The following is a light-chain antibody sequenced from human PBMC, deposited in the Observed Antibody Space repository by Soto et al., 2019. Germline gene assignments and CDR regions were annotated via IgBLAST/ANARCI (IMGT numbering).Light chain of an antibody. V-gene: IGLV4-69*01. J-gene: IGLJ2*01. CDR1: SGHSSYA. Sequence: QTVVTQSPSASASLGASVKLTCTLSSGHSSYAIAWHQQQPEKGPRYLMKLDSDGSHTKGDAIPDRFSGSSSGAERYLTSSSLLYEDEADYYCQTWGTGIHVVFGGGTKLTVL. CDR3: QTWGTGIHVV. CDR2: LDSDGSH.